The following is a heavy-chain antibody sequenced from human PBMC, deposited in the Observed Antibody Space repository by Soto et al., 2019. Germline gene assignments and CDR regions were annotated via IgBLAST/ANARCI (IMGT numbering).Heavy chain of an antibody. Sequence: ASVKVPCKASGGTFSSYAISWVRQAPGQGLEWMGGIIPIFGTANYAQKFQGRVTITADESTSTAYMELSSLRSEDTAVYHCARGFDYPYYGMDVWGQGTTVTVSS. CDR1: GGTFSSYA. V-gene: IGHV1-69*13. CDR2: IIPIFGTA. D-gene: IGHD3-9*01. J-gene: IGHJ6*02. CDR3: ARGFDYPYYGMDV.